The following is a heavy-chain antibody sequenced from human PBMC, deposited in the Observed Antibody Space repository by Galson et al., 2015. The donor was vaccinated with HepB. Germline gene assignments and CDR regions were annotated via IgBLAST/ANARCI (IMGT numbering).Heavy chain of an antibody. Sequence: EPLSLTCTVSGGSISSYYWSWIRQPPGKGLECIGYIYYSGSTNYNPSLKSRVTISVDTSKNQFSLKLSSVTAADTAVYYCARGGQNYYDSSGYDWFDPWGQGTLVTVSS. D-gene: IGHD3-22*01. CDR2: IYYSGST. CDR3: ARGGQNYYDSSGYDWFDP. CDR1: GGSISSYY. V-gene: IGHV4-59*01. J-gene: IGHJ5*02.